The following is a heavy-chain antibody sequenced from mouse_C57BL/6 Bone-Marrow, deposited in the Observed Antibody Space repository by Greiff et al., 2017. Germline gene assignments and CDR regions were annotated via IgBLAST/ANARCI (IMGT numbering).Heavy chain of an antibody. V-gene: IGHV5-6*01. CDR3: ARELPFAY. CDR1: GFTFSSYV. Sequence: EVQLVESGGDLVKPGGSLKLSCAASGFTFSSYVMSWVRQTPDKRLEWVATISSGGSYTYYPDSVKGRFTISRDNAKNTLYLQMSSLKSEDTAMYYCARELPFAYWGQGTLVTVSA. CDR2: ISSGGSYT. D-gene: IGHD2-1*01. J-gene: IGHJ3*01.